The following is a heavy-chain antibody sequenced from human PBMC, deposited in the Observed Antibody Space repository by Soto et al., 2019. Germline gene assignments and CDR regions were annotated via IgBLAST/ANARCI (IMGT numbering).Heavy chain of an antibody. CDR1: GGSFSSYY. Sequence: SETLSLTCAVYGGSFSSYYWGWIRQPPGKGLEWIGSIYYSGSTYYNPSLKSRVTISVDTSKNQFSLKLSSVTAADTAVYYCGRLSLLGEIDYWGQGTLVTVSS. CDR3: GRLSLLGEIDY. D-gene: IGHD4-17*01. J-gene: IGHJ4*02. CDR2: IYYSGST. V-gene: IGHV4-39*01.